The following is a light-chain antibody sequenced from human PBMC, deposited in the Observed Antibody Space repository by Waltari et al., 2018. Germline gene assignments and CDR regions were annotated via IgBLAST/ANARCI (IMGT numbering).Light chain of an antibody. CDR1: QSVSRA. Sequence: EIVLTQSPGSLSSSPGERVTLSCRASQSVSRALAWYQQKPGQAPRPRIFGASNRATGILARFVGSGSETDFSLTISRLEPEDFAVYYCQHYVRLPATFGRGTKVEIK. J-gene: IGKJ1*01. V-gene: IGKV3-20*01. CDR3: QHYVRLPAT. CDR2: GAS.